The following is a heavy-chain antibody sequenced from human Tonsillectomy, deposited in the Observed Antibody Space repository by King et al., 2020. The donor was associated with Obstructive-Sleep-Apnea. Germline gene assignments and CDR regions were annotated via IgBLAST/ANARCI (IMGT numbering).Heavy chain of an antibody. D-gene: IGHD1-26*01. V-gene: IGHV3-13*01. CDR2: IGTAGDT. J-gene: IGHJ5*02. CDR3: ARAHRTGSYYWFDP. Sequence: EVQLVESGGGLVQPGGSLRLSCAASGFTFSSYDMHWVRQATGKGLEWVSAIGTAGDTYYPGSVKGRFTMSRENAKNSLYLQMNSLRAGDTAVYYCARAHRTGSYYWFDPWGQGTLVTVSS. CDR1: GFTFSSYD.